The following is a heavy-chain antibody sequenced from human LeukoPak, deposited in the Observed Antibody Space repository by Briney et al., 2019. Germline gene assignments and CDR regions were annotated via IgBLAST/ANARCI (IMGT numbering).Heavy chain of an antibody. V-gene: IGHV1-69*01. CDR3: ARGDDYVWGSYRYSQSGAFDN. J-gene: IGHJ3*02. D-gene: IGHD3-16*02. CDR2: IIPIFGTA. CDR1: GGTFSSYA. Sequence: GSSVTVSCKASGGTFSSYAISWVRQAPGQGLEWMGGIIPIFGTASYAQKFQGRVTITADESTSTAYMELSSLRSEDTAVYYCARGDDYVWGSYRYSQSGAFDNWGQGTMVTVSS.